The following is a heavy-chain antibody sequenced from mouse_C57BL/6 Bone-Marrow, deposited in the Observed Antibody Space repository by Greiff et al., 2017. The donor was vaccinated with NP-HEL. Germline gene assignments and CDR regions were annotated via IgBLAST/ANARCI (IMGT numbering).Heavy chain of an antibody. Sequence: EVKLVESGGGLVKPGGSLKLSCAASGFTFSDYGMHWVRQAPEKGLEWVAYISSGSSTIYYADTVKGRFTISRDNAKNTLFLQMTSLRSEDTAMYYCARSHYYGSTPWFAYWGQGTLVTVSA. J-gene: IGHJ3*01. CDR3: ARSHYYGSTPWFAY. D-gene: IGHD1-1*01. CDR1: GFTFSDYG. CDR2: ISSGSSTI. V-gene: IGHV5-17*01.